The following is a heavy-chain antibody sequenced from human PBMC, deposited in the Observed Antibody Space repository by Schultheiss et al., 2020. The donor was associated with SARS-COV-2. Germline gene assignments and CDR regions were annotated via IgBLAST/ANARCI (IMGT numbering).Heavy chain of an antibody. D-gene: IGHD3-16*01. CDR1: GYTFTGYY. Sequence: ASVKVSCKASGYTFTGYYMHWVRQAPGQGLEWMGWINPNSRGTNCAQKFQGWVTMTEDTSTDTAYMELSSLRSEDTAVYYCAKDLAAYRLGELPHDYWGQGTLVTVSS. V-gene: IGHV1-2*04. CDR2: INPNSRGT. CDR3: AKDLAAYRLGELPHDY. J-gene: IGHJ4*02.